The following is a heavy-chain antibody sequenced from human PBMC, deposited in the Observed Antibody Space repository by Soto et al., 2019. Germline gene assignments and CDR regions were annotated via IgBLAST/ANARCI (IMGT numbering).Heavy chain of an antibody. CDR2: IIPIFGTA. Sequence: QVQLVQSGAEVKKPGSSVKVSCKASGGTFSSYAISWVRQAPGQGLEWMGGIIPIFGTANYAQKFQGRVTIPADDSRSTAYVGRSSLRSEDTAVYYWARDGGYYSDAFDIGGQGTMVTVSS. J-gene: IGHJ3*02. D-gene: IGHD3-22*01. CDR3: ARDGGYYSDAFDI. V-gene: IGHV1-69*12. CDR1: GGTFSSYA.